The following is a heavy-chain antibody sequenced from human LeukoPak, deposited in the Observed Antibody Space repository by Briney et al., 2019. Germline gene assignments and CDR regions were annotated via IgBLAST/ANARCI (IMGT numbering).Heavy chain of an antibody. Sequence: SETLSLTCTVSGGSISSSSYYWGWIRQPAGKGLEWIGRIYTSGSTNYNPSLKSRVTISVDTSKNQFSLKLSSVTAADTAVYYCARGLPYSSRLGYWGQGTLVTVSS. CDR2: IYTSGST. CDR3: ARGLPYSSRLGY. D-gene: IGHD6-13*01. CDR1: GGSISSSSYY. J-gene: IGHJ4*02. V-gene: IGHV4-61*02.